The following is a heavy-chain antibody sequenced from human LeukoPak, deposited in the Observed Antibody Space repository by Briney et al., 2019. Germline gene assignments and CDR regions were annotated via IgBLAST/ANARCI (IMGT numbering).Heavy chain of an antibody. D-gene: IGHD6-19*01. J-gene: IGHJ4*02. Sequence: SETLSLTCAVYGGSFSGYYWSWIRQPPGKGLEWIGEINHSGSTNYNPSLKSRVTMSVDTSKNQFSLKLSSVTAADTAVYYCARARYSSGWYGNWGQGTLVTVSS. V-gene: IGHV4-34*01. CDR1: GGSFSGYY. CDR3: ARARYSSGWYGN. CDR2: INHSGST.